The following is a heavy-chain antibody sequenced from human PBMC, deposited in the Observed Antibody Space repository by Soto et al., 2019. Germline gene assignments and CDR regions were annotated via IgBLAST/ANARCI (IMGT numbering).Heavy chain of an antibody. CDR1: GGSISSTDYF. Sequence: PSETLSLTCTVSGGSISSTDYFWSWIRQPPGKGLEWIGYIFYSGTTYSNPSLNSRVTISIDTSKNQFSLKLSSVTAADTAVYYCARERRGGYWFDPWGQGTLVTVSS. CDR3: ARERRGGYWFDP. V-gene: IGHV4-30-4*01. J-gene: IGHJ5*02. CDR2: IFYSGTT.